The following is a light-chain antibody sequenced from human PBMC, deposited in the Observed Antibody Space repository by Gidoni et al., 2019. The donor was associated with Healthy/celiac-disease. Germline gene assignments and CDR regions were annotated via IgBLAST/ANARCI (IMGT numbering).Light chain of an antibody. CDR1: SSDVGGYNY. Sequence: QSALTQPASVSGSPGQSITISRTGTSSDVGGYNYVSWYQQHPGKAPKLMIYDVSNRPSGVSNRFSGSKCGNTASLTISGLQAEDEADYYCSSYTSSSTRDVFGSGTKVTVL. CDR2: DVS. J-gene: IGLJ1*01. CDR3: SSYTSSSTRDV. V-gene: IGLV2-14*03.